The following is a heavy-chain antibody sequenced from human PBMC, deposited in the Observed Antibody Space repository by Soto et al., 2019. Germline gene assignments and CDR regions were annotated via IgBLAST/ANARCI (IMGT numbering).Heavy chain of an antibody. Sequence: QLQLQESGPGLVKPSETLSLTCTVSGGSINRSSYHWGWIRQPPGKGLEWIGSIYYSGGTFYNPSLKRRVTISVDTSKNQFSLKLNSVTAADTAVYYCGRPILVYSSGWFYWGRGTLVTVSS. CDR2: IYYSGGT. D-gene: IGHD6-19*01. J-gene: IGHJ4*02. CDR1: GGSINRSSYH. CDR3: GRPILVYSSGWFY. V-gene: IGHV4-39*01.